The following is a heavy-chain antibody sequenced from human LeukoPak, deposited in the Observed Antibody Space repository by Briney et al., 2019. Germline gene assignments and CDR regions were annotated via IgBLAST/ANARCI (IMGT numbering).Heavy chain of an antibody. CDR1: GFSFTSHW. V-gene: IGHV5-51*01. J-gene: IGHJ4*02. CDR2: IYPGDSDT. D-gene: IGHD2-15*01. Sequence: GESLKISCKGSGFSFTSHWIAWVRQMPGKGLEWMGIIYPGDSDTRYSPSFQGQVTISADKSISTAYLQWSSLKASDTAMYYCARHKRQVAGGQIDYWGQGTLVTVSS. CDR3: ARHKRQVAGGQIDY.